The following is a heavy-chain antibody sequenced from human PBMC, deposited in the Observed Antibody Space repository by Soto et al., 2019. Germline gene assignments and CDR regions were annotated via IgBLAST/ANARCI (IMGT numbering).Heavy chain of an antibody. D-gene: IGHD2-8*02. CDR2: ISCSGGST. Sequence: GGSLRLSCASSGFTFSSYAMSWVRQAPGKGLEWVSAISCSGGSTYYADSVKGRFTISRDNSKNTLYLQMNSLRAEDTAVYYCAKDTGMKGGLFDYWGQGTLVTVSS. V-gene: IGHV3-23*01. J-gene: IGHJ4*02. CDR1: GFTFSSYA. CDR3: AKDTGMKGGLFDY.